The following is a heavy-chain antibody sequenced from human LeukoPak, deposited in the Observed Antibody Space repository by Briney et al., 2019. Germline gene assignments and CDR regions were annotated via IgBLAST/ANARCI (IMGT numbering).Heavy chain of an antibody. CDR1: GFTFSSYG. V-gene: IGHV3-30*02. CDR2: IRYDGSNK. J-gene: IGHJ4*02. D-gene: IGHD3-3*01. CDR3: ARDRKVLRFLEWSLDY. Sequence: PGGSLRLSCAASGFTFSSYGMHWVRQAPGKGLEWVAFIRYDGSNKYYADSVKGRFTISRDNSKNTLYLQMNSLRAEDTAVYYCARDRKVLRFLEWSLDYWGQGTLVTVSS.